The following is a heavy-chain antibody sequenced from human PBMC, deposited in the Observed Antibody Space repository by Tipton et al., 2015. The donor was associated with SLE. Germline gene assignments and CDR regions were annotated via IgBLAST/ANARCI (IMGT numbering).Heavy chain of an antibody. V-gene: IGHV4-59*08. CDR2: VYYSGST. D-gene: IGHD3-10*01. CDR1: GDSISSDF. Sequence: LRLSCIVSGDSISSDFWTWIRQPPGKGLEWIGYVYYSGSTNYNPSLKSQVTISVDTSKNQFSLKLSSVTAADTAVYYCARRGTLVPGVIIKQDWYVDLWGRGTLVTLSS. J-gene: IGHJ2*01. CDR3: ARRGTLVPGVIIKQDWYVDL.